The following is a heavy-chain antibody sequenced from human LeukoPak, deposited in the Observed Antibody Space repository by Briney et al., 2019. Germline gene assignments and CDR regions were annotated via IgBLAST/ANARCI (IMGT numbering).Heavy chain of an antibody. J-gene: IGHJ4*02. CDR1: GYSFTNFW. D-gene: IGHD5-18*01. CDR3: ARHGRQKDHTAMVD. CDR2: FHPGDSDT. V-gene: IGHV5-51*01. Sequence: GESLKISWKCSGYSFTNFWIGWVRQMPGKGLEWMGIFHPGDSDTRYSPSFQGQVTISADKSISTAYLQWSSLKASDTAMYYCARHGRQKDHTAMVDWGQGTLVTVSS.